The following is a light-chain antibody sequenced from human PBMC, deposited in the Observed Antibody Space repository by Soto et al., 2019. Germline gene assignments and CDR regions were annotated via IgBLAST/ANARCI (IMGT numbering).Light chain of an antibody. Sequence: DIVMTQSPDSLAVSLGERATINCKSSQSVLYSSDNKNYLSWYQQKPGQPPKLLIYWASTRESGVPDRFSGSGSGTDFTLTITSLQAEDVAVYYCHQYFSPPHTFGQGTKLEIK. CDR2: WAS. CDR1: QSVLYSSDNKNY. V-gene: IGKV4-1*01. J-gene: IGKJ2*01. CDR3: HQYFSPPHT.